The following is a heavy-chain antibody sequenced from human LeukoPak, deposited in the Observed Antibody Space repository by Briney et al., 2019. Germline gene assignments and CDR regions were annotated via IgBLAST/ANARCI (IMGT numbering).Heavy chain of an antibody. Sequence: SETLSLTCTVSGGSISGSSYSWGWVRQPPGKGLEWIGSIYYSGSTYYNPSLKSRVTISVDTSKNPFSLILSSVTAADTAVYYCARLSTFASGSLIFDYWGQGTLVTVSS. CDR2: IYYSGST. J-gene: IGHJ4*02. V-gene: IGHV4-39*01. CDR1: GGSISGSSYS. D-gene: IGHD3-10*01. CDR3: ARLSTFASGSLIFDY.